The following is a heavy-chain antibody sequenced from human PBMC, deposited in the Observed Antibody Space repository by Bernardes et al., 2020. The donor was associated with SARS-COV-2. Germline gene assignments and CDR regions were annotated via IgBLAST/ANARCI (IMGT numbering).Heavy chain of an antibody. CDR3: ARVYSSGGRSRYYFDY. CDR2: IYYTGIM. D-gene: IGHD6-19*01. V-gene: IGHV4-59*01. J-gene: IGHJ4*02. Sequence: SETLSLTCTVSGGSISSYYWAWIRQPPGKGLEWIGYIYYTGIMNYNPSLESRVTISVDTFKNQISLKLRSVTAADTAVYYCARVYSSGGRSRYYFDYWGQGTLVTVSS. CDR1: GGSISSYY.